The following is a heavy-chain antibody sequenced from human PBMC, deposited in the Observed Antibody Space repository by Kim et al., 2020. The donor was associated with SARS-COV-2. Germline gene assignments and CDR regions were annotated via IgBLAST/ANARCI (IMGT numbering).Heavy chain of an antibody. CDR2: LRSKPNNYAT. D-gene: IGHD4-17*01. CDR3: SRHSGKHGDRGFDN. CDR1: GFTFSASA. J-gene: IGHJ4*02. V-gene: IGHV3-73*01. Sequence: GGSLRLSCAASGFTFSASAMHWVRQASGKGLEWVGRLRSKPNNYATSYAASVTGRFTISRDDSTNTVYLQMDSLKTDDTAVYFCSRHSGKHGDRGFDNWGQGTLVTVSS.